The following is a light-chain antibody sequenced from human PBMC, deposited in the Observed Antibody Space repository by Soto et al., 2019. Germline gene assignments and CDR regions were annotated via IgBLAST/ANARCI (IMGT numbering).Light chain of an antibody. J-gene: IGKJ1*01. Sequence: EIVLTQSPGTLSLSPGERATLSCSASQSVFNNHIGWYQQKPGQAPGRLIFGASFRATGIPDRFSGSGSGTDFTLTISRLEPEDFEVYYCQQYGSSPTTFCQGTKVESK. CDR2: GAS. CDR1: QSVFNNH. V-gene: IGKV3-20*01. CDR3: QQYGSSPTT.